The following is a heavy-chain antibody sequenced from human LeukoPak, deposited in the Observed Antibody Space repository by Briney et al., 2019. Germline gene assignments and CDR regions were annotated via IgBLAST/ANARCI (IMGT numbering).Heavy chain of an antibody. CDR3: AIRRITMVRGRRKTGAFDI. D-gene: IGHD3-10*01. CDR2: INPNNGGP. J-gene: IGHJ3*02. V-gene: IGHV1-2*02. CDR1: GYTFTDYY. Sequence: ASVKVSCKASGYTFTDYYIHWVRQAPGQGLEWVAWINPNNGGPNYAQKFQGRVTVTRDTSISTAYMELSSLRSEDTAVYYCAIRRITMVRGRRKTGAFDIWGQGTMVTVSS.